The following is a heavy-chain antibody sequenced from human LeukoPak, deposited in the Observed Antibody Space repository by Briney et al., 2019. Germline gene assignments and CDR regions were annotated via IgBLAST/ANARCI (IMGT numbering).Heavy chain of an antibody. CDR2: FDPEDGET. J-gene: IGHJ4*02. CDR1: GYTLTEYS. V-gene: IGHV1-24*01. D-gene: IGHD3-9*01. CDR3: ARDKILRYFDWLLFDY. Sequence: ASVKVSCTVSGYTLTEYSIHWVRQAPGKGLGWMGGFDPEDGETIYAQKFQGRVTMTEDTSTSTAYMELRSLRSDDTAVYYCARDKILRYFDWLLFDYWGQGTLVTVSS.